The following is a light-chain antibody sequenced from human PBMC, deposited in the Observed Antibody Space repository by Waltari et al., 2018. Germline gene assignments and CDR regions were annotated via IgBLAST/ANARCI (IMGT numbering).Light chain of an antibody. CDR3: QQCNNSPPT. V-gene: IGKV3-11*01. Sequence: EIVLTQSPATLSLSPGEGANLSCRASQSVSSQLVWYQQKRGQAPRLLIYDASNSATGIPARFSGSGSGTDFTLTISSLEPEDFAVYYCQQCNNSPPTFGQGTKVEIK. J-gene: IGKJ1*01. CDR2: DAS. CDR1: QSVSSQ.